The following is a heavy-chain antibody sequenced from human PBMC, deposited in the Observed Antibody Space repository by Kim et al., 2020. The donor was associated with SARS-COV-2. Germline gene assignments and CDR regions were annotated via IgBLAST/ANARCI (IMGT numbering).Heavy chain of an antibody. D-gene: IGHD1-26*01. V-gene: IGHV4-39*01. CDR3: ARIYYPYFYLDV. Sequence: YYNPSLKSRVTISADTSKNEVSLSLTSVTAADTAVYYWARIYYPYFYLDVWGKGTSVTVSS. J-gene: IGHJ6*03.